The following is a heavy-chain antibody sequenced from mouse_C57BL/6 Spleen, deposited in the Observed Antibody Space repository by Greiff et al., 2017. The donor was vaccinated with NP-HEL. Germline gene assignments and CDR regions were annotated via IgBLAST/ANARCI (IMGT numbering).Heavy chain of an antibody. Sequence: EVKLQESGGGLVKPGGSLKLSCAASGFTFSSYAMSWVRQTPEKRLEWVATISDGGSYTYYPDNVKGRFTISRDNAKNNLYLQMSHLKSEDTAMYYCARDQTLYYGSSFDYWGQGTTLTVSS. J-gene: IGHJ2*01. D-gene: IGHD1-1*01. CDR2: ISDGGSYT. V-gene: IGHV5-4*01. CDR1: GFTFSSYA. CDR3: ARDQTLYYGSSFDY.